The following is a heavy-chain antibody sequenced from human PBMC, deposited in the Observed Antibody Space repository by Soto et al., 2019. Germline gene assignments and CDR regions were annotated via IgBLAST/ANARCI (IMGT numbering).Heavy chain of an antibody. CDR2: ISGSGGST. Sequence: GGSLRLSCAASGFTFSSYAMSWVRQAPGKGLEWVSAISGSGGSTYYADSVKGRFTISRDNSKNTLYLQMNSLRAEDTAVYYCAKCLPRRDYSPSYYYGMDVWGQGTTVTVSS. CDR1: GFTFSSYA. J-gene: IGHJ6*02. V-gene: IGHV3-23*01. D-gene: IGHD4-4*01. CDR3: AKCLPRRDYSPSYYYGMDV.